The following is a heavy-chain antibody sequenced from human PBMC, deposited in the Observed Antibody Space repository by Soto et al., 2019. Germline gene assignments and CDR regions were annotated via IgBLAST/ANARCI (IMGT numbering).Heavy chain of an antibody. Sequence: GASLKISCKGSGYSFTSYWIGWVHQMPGKGLEWMGIIYPGDSDTRDSPSFRGQVTISADKSISTAYLQWSSLKASDTAMYYCARGASGYCSGGSCHAKAPYYYYGMDVWGQGTTVTVSS. CDR1: GYSFTSYW. D-gene: IGHD2-15*01. J-gene: IGHJ6*02. CDR2: IYPGDSDT. V-gene: IGHV5-51*07. CDR3: ARGASGYCSGGSCHAKAPYYYYGMDV.